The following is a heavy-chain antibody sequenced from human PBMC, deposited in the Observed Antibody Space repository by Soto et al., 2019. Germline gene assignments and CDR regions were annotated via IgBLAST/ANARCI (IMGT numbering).Heavy chain of an antibody. CDR1: GGSISSYY. D-gene: IGHD4-17*01. J-gene: IGHJ4*01. CDR3: ARVFGDYANHLYFFAY. CDR2: IYYSGST. Sequence: SETLSLTCTVSGGSISSYYWSWIRQPPGKGLEWIGYIYYSGSTNYNPSLKSRVTISVDTSKNQFSLKLSSVTAADTAVYYCARVFGDYANHLYFFAYRSRGSPDTGSS. V-gene: IGHV4-59*01.